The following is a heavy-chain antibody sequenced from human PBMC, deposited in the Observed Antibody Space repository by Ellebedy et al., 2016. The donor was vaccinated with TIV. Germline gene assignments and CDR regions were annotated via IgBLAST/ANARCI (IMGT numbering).Heavy chain of an antibody. CDR3: ADGDYDY. CDR1: GFTFRSNR. V-gene: IGHV3-30*03. CDR2: ISYDGGKI. D-gene: IGHD2-21*01. Sequence: GGSLRLXXAASGFTFRSNRMHWVRQAPGKGLEWVAVISYDGGKIYYADSVKGRFTISRDNSKNTLYLQMNSLRVEDTAVYYCADGDYDYWGQGTLVTVTS. J-gene: IGHJ4*02.